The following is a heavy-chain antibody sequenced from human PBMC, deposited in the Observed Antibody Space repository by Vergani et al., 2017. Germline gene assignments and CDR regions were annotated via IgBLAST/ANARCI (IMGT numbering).Heavy chain of an antibody. Sequence: QVQLQQWGAGLLKPSETLSLTCAVYGGSFSGYYWSWIRQPPGKGLEWIGEINHSGSTNYNPSLKSRVTISVDTSKNQFSLKLSSVTAADTAVYYCARAYSNYGVGWFDPWGQGTLVTVSS. CDR1: GGSFSGYY. J-gene: IGHJ5*02. CDR3: ARAYSNYGVGWFDP. D-gene: IGHD4-11*01. CDR2: INHSGST. V-gene: IGHV4-34*01.